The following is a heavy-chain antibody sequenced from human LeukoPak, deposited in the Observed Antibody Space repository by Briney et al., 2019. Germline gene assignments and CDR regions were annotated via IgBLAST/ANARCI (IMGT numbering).Heavy chain of an antibody. J-gene: IGHJ4*02. CDR1: GFTVSSNY. V-gene: IGHV3-30-3*01. D-gene: IGHD1-7*01. CDR3: ARDYWWNYDY. Sequence: GGSLRLSCAASGFTVSSNYMSWVRQAPGKGLEWVAVISKDGSDKYYPGSVRGRFTISRDNSKNTIYLQMDSLRAEDTAIYYCARDYWWNYDYWGQGTLVTVSS. CDR2: ISKDGSDK.